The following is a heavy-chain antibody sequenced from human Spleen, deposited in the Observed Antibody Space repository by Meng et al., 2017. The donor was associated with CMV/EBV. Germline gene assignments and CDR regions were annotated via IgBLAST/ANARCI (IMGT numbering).Heavy chain of an antibody. Sequence: GESLKISCAASGFTFSSYSMNWVRQAPGKGLESVAVISHDGSNKYYADSVKGRFAISRDNSKNTLYLQMNSLRPEDTAVYYCARVGHQLLLYYFDYWGQGTLVTVSS. CDR2: ISHDGSNK. V-gene: IGHV3-30*03. CDR3: ARVGHQLLLYYFDY. D-gene: IGHD2-2*01. CDR1: GFTFSSYS. J-gene: IGHJ4*02.